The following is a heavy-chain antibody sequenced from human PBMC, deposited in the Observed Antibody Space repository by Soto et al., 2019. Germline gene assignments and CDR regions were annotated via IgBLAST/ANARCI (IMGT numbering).Heavy chain of an antibody. J-gene: IGHJ5*02. CDR1: GGSVSSGDYY. Sequence: PSETLSLTCTVSGGSVSSGDYYWSWIRQPPGKGLDWIGYIYYSGSTNYNPSLKSRVSISLDTSKNQFSLRLTSVTAADTAVYYCARIPVDTYMINWFDPWGQGTLVTFSS. CDR2: IYYSGST. CDR3: ARIPVDTYMINWFDP. V-gene: IGHV4-61*08. D-gene: IGHD5-18*01.